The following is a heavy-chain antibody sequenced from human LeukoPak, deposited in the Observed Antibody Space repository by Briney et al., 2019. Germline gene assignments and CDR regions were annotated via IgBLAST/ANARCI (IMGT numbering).Heavy chain of an antibody. J-gene: IGHJ6*03. D-gene: IGHD3-3*01. CDR2: FYTSGST. Sequence: SETLSLTCTVSGGSISSYYWSWIRQPAGRGLEWIGRFYTSGSTKYNPSLKSRVTMSEDTSKNHFSLKLSSVTAADTAVYYCARAAALLRFLEWLPLDYYYYYMDVWGKGTTVTVSS. CDR3: ARAAALLRFLEWLPLDYYYYYMDV. V-gene: IGHV4-4*07. CDR1: GGSISSYY.